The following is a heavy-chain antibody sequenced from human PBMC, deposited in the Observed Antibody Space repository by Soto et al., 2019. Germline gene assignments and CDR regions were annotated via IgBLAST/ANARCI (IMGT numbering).Heavy chain of an antibody. V-gene: IGHV4-34*01. D-gene: IGHD2-2*03. J-gene: IGHJ6*03. Sequence: QVQLQQWGAGLLKPSETLSLTCAVYGGSFSGYYWSWIRQPPGKGLEWIGEINHSGSTNYNPSLKSRVTISVDTSKNQVSLKLSSVTAADTAVYYCARHGYCSSTSCYKRYYYYYMDVWGKGTTVTVSS. CDR1: GGSFSGYY. CDR2: INHSGST. CDR3: ARHGYCSSTSCYKRYYYYYMDV.